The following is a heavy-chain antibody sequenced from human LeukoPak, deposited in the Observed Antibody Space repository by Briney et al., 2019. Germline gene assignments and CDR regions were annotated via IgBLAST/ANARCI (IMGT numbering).Heavy chain of an antibody. CDR2: IYYSGST. D-gene: IGHD4-17*01. CDR3: ASSYGDFPFDY. Sequence: SETLSLTCTVSGGSISSGDYYWSWIRQPPGRGLEWIGYIYYSGSTYYNPSLKSRVTISVDTSKNQFSLKLSSVTAADTAVYYCASSYGDFPFDYWGQGTLVTVSS. CDR1: GGSISSGDYY. V-gene: IGHV4-30-4*08. J-gene: IGHJ4*02.